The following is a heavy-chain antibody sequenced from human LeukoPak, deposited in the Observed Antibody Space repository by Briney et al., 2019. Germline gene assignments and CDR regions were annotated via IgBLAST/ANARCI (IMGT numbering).Heavy chain of an antibody. CDR1: GVTFSSSC. CDR2: INGDGAIT. Sequence: PGGSMRLSCVASGVTFSSSCMHWVRQAPGKGLVWVLCINGDGAITSYADSVKGRFIISRDNAKDTLSLVMNSLRADDTAVYYCARDRYNQYGMDVWGLGTTVTVSS. D-gene: IGHD1-1*01. CDR3: ARDRYNQYGMDV. V-gene: IGHV3-74*01. J-gene: IGHJ6*02.